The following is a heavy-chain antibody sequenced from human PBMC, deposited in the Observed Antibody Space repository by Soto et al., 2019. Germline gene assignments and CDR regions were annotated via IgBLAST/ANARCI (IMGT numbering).Heavy chain of an antibody. J-gene: IGHJ6*04. D-gene: IGHD6-13*01. CDR1: GGSFSGYY. CDR2: INHSGST. V-gene: IGHV4-34*01. Sequence: KLSETLSLTCAVYGGSFSGYYWSWIRQPPGKGLEWIGEINHSGSTNYNPSLKSRVTISVDTSKNQFSLKLSSVTAADTAVYYCARGPRVVAAAGTGLDVWGKGTTVTVSS. CDR3: ARGPRVVAAAGTGLDV.